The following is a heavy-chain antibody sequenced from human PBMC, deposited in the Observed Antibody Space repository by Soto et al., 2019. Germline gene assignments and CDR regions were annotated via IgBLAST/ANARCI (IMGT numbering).Heavy chain of an antibody. J-gene: IGHJ4*02. CDR3: ARGLITGSHYSGGWYYFDS. CDR2: INHSGSA. D-gene: IGHD6-19*01. V-gene: IGHV4-34*01. CDR1: GESFSGYI. Sequence: QVQLQQSGAGLLKPSETLSLTCAVYGESFSGYIWTWIRQTPGKGLQWIGQINHSGSASYNPSLKSRVTISVHMSNSQFSPELSSVTAAATAVYYCARGLITGSHYSGGWYYFDSWGQGTQVTVSS.